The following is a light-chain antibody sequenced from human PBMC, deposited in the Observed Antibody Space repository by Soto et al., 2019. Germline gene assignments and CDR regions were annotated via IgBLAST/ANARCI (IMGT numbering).Light chain of an antibody. CDR2: SAS. CDR3: QEHYSAPPVA. J-gene: IGKJ3*01. V-gene: IGKV1-27*01. Sequence: DIQMTQSPSSLSASVGDRVTITCRASRGIDHSLAWYQQKPGKGPKLLIYSASTLQSGVPSRFSGSGSGTDFTLTITSLQPEDVATYYCQEHYSAPPVAFGPGTKVDV. CDR1: RGIDHS.